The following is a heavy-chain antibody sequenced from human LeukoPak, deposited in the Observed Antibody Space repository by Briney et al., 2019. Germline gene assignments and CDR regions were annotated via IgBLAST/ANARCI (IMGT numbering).Heavy chain of an antibody. CDR2: ISGGGAKR. V-gene: IGHV3-23*01. CDR3: AKCSAGYYNDAFDI. D-gene: IGHD3-10*02. J-gene: IGHJ3*02. Sequence: GGSLRLSCTASGFTFDNYAMNWVRQAPGKGLEWVSYISGGGAKRHYSDSVKGRFTISRDNPKNTLYLQINNLRAEDTAMYYCAKCSAGYYNDAFDIWGRGTMVTVSS. CDR1: GFTFDNYA.